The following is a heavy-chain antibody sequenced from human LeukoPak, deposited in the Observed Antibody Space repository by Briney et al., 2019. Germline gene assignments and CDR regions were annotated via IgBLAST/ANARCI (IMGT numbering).Heavy chain of an antibody. CDR3: TTEYPQNGAFDI. D-gene: IGHD2-8*01. V-gene: IGHV3-15*01. CDR2: IKSKTDGGTT. J-gene: IGHJ3*02. Sequence: PGGSLRLSCAASGFTFSNAWMSWVRQAPGKGLEWVGRIKSKTDGGTTDYAAPVKGRFTISRDDSKNTLYLQMNSLKTEDTAVYYCTTEYPQNGAFDIWGQGTMVTVSS. CDR1: GFTFSNAW.